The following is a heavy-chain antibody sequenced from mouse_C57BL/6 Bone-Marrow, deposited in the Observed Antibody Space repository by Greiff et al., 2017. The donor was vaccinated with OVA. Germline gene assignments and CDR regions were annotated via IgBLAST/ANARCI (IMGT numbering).Heavy chain of an antibody. CDR1: GYTFTSYW. J-gene: IGHJ2*01. D-gene: IGHD2-2*01. V-gene: IGHV1-64*01. CDR3: VWLRRGIDY. Sequence: VQLQQPGAELVKPGASVKLSCKASGYTFTSYWMHWVKQRPGQGLEWIGMIHPYSGSPNYNEKFKNKATLTVDKSSSTAYMQLSSQTSEDSAVYCWVWLRRGIDYWGQGTTLTVSS. CDR2: IHPYSGSP.